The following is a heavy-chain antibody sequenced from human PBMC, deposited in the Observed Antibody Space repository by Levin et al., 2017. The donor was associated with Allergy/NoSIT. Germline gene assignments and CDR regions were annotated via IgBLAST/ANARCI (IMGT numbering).Heavy chain of an antibody. D-gene: IGHD3/OR15-3a*01. CDR2: IHYSGTT. J-gene: IGHJ5*02. CDR1: GGSISSRDYY. Sequence: SETLSLTCTVPGGSISSRDYYWGWIRQPPGKGLEWIGSIHYSGTTYSNPSLQSRVTISVDTSKNKLSLNLSSVSAADTAVYYCARLPLYNDFWRGEVDPWGQGTLVTVSS. V-gene: IGHV4-39*01. CDR3: ARLPLYNDFWRGEVDP.